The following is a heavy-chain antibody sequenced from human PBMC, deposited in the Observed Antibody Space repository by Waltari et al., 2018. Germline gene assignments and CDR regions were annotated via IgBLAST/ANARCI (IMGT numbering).Heavy chain of an antibody. J-gene: IGHJ5*02. V-gene: IGHV3-7*03. CDR2: IKWDGSAT. D-gene: IGHD2-2*01. CDR1: GSHCPGHR. CDR3: ARGSAGYVRVWDL. Sequence: EAQLMESGGGLVQPGGSLRLSCAASGSHCPGHRMTWVRRAPGKVLEWVANIKWDGSATLYAESLSGRFIISRDNARNSLFLQINSPTAEDTAIYFCARGSAGYVRVWDLWGQGTSVTVSS.